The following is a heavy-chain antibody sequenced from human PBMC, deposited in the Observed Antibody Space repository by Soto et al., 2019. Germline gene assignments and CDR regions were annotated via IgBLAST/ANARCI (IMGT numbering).Heavy chain of an antibody. D-gene: IGHD3-22*01. V-gene: IGHV3-NL1*01. Sequence: PGGSLRLSCAASGFTFSSYGMHWVRQAPGKGLEWVSVIYSGGSTYYADSVKGRFTISRDNSKNTLYLQMNSLRAEDTAVYYCARGRNYYDSSGYYAFYFDYWGQGTLVTVSS. J-gene: IGHJ4*02. CDR2: IYSGGST. CDR1: GFTFSSYG. CDR3: ARGRNYYDSSGYYAFYFDY.